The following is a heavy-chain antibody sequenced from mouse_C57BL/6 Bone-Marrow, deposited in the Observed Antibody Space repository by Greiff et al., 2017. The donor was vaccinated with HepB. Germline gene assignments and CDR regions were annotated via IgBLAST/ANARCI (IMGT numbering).Heavy chain of an antibody. V-gene: IGHV2-2*01. D-gene: IGHD2-4*01. CDR3: ARKGDYDDGYAMDY. CDR1: GFSLTSYG. J-gene: IGHJ4*01. Sequence: VKLQESGPGLVQPSQSLSITCTVSGFSLTSYGVHWVRQSPGKGLEWLGVIWSGGSTDYNAAFISRLSISKDNSKSQVFFKMNSLQADDTAIYYCARKGDYDDGYAMDYWGQGTSVTVSS. CDR2: IWSGGST.